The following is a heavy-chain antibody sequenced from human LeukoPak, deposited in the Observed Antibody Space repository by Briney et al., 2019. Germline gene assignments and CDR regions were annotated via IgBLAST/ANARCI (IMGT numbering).Heavy chain of an antibody. CDR2: ISGSGGST. V-gene: IGHV3-23*01. Sequence: PGGSLRLSCAASGFTLSSYAMSWVRQAPGKGLEGVSAISGSGGSTYYADSVKGRFTISRDNSKNTLYLQMNSLRAEDTAVYYCAKGVDYYYGSGSYYYFDYWGQGTLVTVSS. CDR1: GFTLSSYA. D-gene: IGHD3-10*01. CDR3: AKGVDYYYGSGSYYYFDY. J-gene: IGHJ4*02.